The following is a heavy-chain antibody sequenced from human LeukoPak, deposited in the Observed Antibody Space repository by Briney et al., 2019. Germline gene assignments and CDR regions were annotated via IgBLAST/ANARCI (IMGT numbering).Heavy chain of an antibody. J-gene: IGHJ3*02. CDR3: ARVYYDFWSGYEYDAFDI. Sequence: ASVKVSCKASGYTFTSYGISWVRQAPGQGLEWMGWISAYNGNTNYAQKLQGRVTMTTDTSTSTAYMELRSLRSDDTAVYYCARVYYDFWSGYEYDAFDIWGQGTMVTVSS. CDR1: GYTFTSYG. CDR2: ISAYNGNT. D-gene: IGHD3-3*01. V-gene: IGHV1-18*01.